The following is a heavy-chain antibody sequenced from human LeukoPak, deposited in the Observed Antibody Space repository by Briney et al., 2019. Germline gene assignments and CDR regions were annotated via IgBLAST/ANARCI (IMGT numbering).Heavy chain of an antibody. CDR2: INHSGST. Sequence: SETLSLTCAVYGGSFSGYYWSWIRQPPGKGLEWIGEINHSGSTYYNPSLKSRVTISVDRSKNQFSLKLSSVTAADTAVYYCARTSYYYYGMDVWGQGTTVTVSS. CDR1: GGSFSGYY. V-gene: IGHV4-34*01. CDR3: ARTSYYYYGMDV. J-gene: IGHJ6*02.